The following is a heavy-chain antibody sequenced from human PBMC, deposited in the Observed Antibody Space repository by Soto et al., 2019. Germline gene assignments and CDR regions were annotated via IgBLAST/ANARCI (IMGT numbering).Heavy chain of an antibody. CDR3: AGRLDGDYGDFDY. CDR2: IISILGIA. Sequence: QVQLVQSGAEVKKPGSSVKVSCKASGGTFSTYIISWVRQAPGQGLEWMGRIISILGIANYAQKFQGRVTITADKSTSTAYMELSSLRSEDTAVYYCAGRLDGDYGDFDYCGQGTLVTVSS. J-gene: IGHJ4*02. V-gene: IGHV1-69*02. CDR1: GGTFSTYI. D-gene: IGHD4-17*01.